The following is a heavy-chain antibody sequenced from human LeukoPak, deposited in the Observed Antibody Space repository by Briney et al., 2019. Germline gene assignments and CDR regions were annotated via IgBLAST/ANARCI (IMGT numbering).Heavy chain of an antibody. J-gene: IGHJ5*02. Sequence: SVKVSCKASGGTFSSYAISWVRQAPGQGREWMGGIIPIFDTANYAQKFQGRVTITADESPSTAYMELSSLRSEATAVYYCARGGFYGDYAAAWGEGTLVTVSS. CDR3: ARGGFYGDYAAA. CDR1: GGTFSSYA. D-gene: IGHD4-17*01. V-gene: IGHV1-69*13. CDR2: IIPIFDTA.